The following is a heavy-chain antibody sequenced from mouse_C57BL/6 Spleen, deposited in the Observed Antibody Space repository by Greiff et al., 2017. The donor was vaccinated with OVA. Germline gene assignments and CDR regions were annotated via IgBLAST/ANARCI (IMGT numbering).Heavy chain of an antibody. CDR3: ARGGEGSGYVWFAY. Sequence: QVQLKQPGAELVRPGSSVKLSCKASGYTFTSYWMHWVKQRPIQGLEWIGNIDPSDSETHYNQKFKDKATLTVDKSSSTAYMQLSSLTSEDSAVYYCARGGEGSGYVWFAYWGQGTLVTVSA. D-gene: IGHD3-2*02. CDR2: IDPSDSET. CDR1: GYTFTSYW. J-gene: IGHJ3*01. V-gene: IGHV1-52*01.